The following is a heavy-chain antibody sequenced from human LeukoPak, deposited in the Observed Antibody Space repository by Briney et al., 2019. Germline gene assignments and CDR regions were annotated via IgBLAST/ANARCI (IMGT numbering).Heavy chain of an antibody. CDR2: IYSGGST. V-gene: IGHV3-53*01. CDR3: ARVTIHWYFDL. D-gene: IGHD3-9*01. CDR1: GFTFSSYW. J-gene: IGHJ2*01. Sequence: GGSLRLSCAASGFTFSSYWMSWVRQAPGKGLEWVSVIYSGGSTYYADSVKGRFTISRDNSKNTLYLQMNSLRAEDTAVYYCARVTIHWYFDLWGRGTLVTVSS.